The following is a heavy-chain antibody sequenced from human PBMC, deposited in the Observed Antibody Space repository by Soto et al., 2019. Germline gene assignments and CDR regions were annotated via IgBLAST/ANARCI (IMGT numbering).Heavy chain of an antibody. D-gene: IGHD1-26*01. V-gene: IGHV3-21*01. CDR1: GFTFSTYT. CDR3: VREDGKVGTNSAFDY. J-gene: IGHJ4*02. Sequence: RRLSCASSGFTFSTYTMNWVRQAPGKGLGWVSSINGRGNYIYYAESVKGRFTISRDNAKNSLYLQMDRLRAEDTALYYCVREDGKVGTNSAFDYWGLGALVTVSS. CDR2: INGRGNYI.